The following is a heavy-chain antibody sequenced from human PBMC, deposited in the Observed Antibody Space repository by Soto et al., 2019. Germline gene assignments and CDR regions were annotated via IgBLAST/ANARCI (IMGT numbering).Heavy chain of an antibody. J-gene: IGHJ6*02. Sequence: GGSLRLSCEASGFTFSNAWMNWVRQAPGRGLEWVGRIKSKTDGGTTHYAAPVKGRFTIIRDDSKDTLYLQMNSLKTEDTAVYYCSTVLVSTMTSYYYYGLDVWGQGTTVNVSS. CDR3: STVLVSTMTSYYYYGLDV. CDR2: IKSKTDGGTT. CDR1: GFTFSNAW. V-gene: IGHV3-15*07. D-gene: IGHD4-17*01.